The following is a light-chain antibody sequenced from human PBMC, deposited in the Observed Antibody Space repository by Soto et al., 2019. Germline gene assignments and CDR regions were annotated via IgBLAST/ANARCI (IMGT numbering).Light chain of an antibody. Sequence: QSALTQPGSVSGSPGQSITISCTGTSSDVGGYNYVSWYQQRPGKAPKLMIYDVSKRPSGVSNRFSGSKSGNTASLTISGLQAEDEADYYCSSYTSSSTFYVFGTGTKLTVL. CDR2: DVS. V-gene: IGLV2-14*01. J-gene: IGLJ1*01. CDR3: SSYTSSSTFYV. CDR1: SSDVGGYNY.